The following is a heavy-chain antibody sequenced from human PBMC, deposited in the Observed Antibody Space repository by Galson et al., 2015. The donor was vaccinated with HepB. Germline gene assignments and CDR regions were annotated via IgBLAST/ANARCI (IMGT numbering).Heavy chain of an antibody. Sequence: SVKVSCKASGGTFSSYAISWVRQAPGQGLEWMGGIIPIFGPANYAQKFQGRVTITADKSTSTAYLELSSLRSEDTAVYYCARYIYYGSGSYYKEDAFDIWGQGTMVTVSS. CDR1: GGTFSSYA. D-gene: IGHD3-10*01. V-gene: IGHV1-69*06. CDR2: IIPIFGPA. CDR3: ARYIYYGSGSYYKEDAFDI. J-gene: IGHJ3*02.